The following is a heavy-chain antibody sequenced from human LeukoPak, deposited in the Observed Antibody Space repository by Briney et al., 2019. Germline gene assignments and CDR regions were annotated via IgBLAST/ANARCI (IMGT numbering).Heavy chain of an antibody. V-gene: IGHV3-21*01. CDR3: ARDPTTYYDILTGSLADFDY. Sequence: GGSLRLSCAASGFTFSSYSMNWVRQAPGKGLEWVSSISSSSSYIYYADSVKGRFPISRDNAKNSLYLQMNSLRAEDTAVYYCARDPTTYYDILTGSLADFDYWGQGTLVTVSS. J-gene: IGHJ4*02. D-gene: IGHD3-9*01. CDR1: GFTFSSYS. CDR2: ISSSSSYI.